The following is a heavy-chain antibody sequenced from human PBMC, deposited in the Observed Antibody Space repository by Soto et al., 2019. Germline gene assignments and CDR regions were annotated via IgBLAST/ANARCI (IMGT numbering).Heavy chain of an antibody. CDR3: ARKKDCGGDCSYFDY. CDR1: GYTFTSYG. D-gene: IGHD2-21*02. CDR2: ISAYNGNT. Sequence: QVQLVQSGAEVKKPGASVKVSCKASGYTFTSYGISWVRQAPGQGLEWMGWISAYNGNTNYAQKPQGRVTMTTDTSTSTAYMELRSLRSDDTAVYYCARKKDCGGDCSYFDYRGQGTLVTVSS. V-gene: IGHV1-18*04. J-gene: IGHJ4*02.